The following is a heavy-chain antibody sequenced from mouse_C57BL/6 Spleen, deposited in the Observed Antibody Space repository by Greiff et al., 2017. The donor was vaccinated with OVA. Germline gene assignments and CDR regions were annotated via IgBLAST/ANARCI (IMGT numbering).Heavy chain of an antibody. J-gene: IGHJ2*01. V-gene: IGHV1-50*01. Sequence: QVQLQQSGAELVKPGASVKLSCKASGYTFTSYWMQWVKQRPGQGLEWIGEIDPSDSYTNYNQKFKGKATLTVDTSSSTAYMQLSSLTSEDSAVYYCARGTGDYFDYWGQGTTLTVSS. D-gene: IGHD4-1*01. CDR3: ARGTGDYFDY. CDR2: IDPSDSYT. CDR1: GYTFTSYW.